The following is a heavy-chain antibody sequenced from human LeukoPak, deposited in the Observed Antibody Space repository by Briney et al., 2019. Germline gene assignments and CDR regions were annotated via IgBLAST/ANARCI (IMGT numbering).Heavy chain of an antibody. J-gene: IGHJ5*02. CDR1: GGSISSGGYS. CDR2: IYHSGST. V-gene: IGHV4-30-2*01. Sequence: SETLSLTCTVSGGSISSGGYSWSWIRQPPGKGLEWIGYIYHSGSTYYNPSLKSRVTISVDRSKNQFSLKLSSVTAADTAVYYCARGGTTQWYNWFDPWGQGTLVTVSS. CDR3: ARGGTTQWYNWFDP. D-gene: IGHD1-26*01.